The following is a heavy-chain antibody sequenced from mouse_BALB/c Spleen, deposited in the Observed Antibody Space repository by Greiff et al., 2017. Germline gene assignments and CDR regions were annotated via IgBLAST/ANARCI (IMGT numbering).Heavy chain of an antibody. D-gene: IGHD4-1*02. J-gene: IGHJ4*01. Sequence: EVKLMESGGGLVKPGGSLKLSCAASGFTFSSYAMSWVRQTPEKRLEWVATISSGGSYTYYPDSVKGRFTISRDNAKNTLYLQMSSLRSEDTAMYYCARQGGNWEGSAMDYWGQGTSVTVSS. CDR2: ISSGGSYT. CDR3: ARQGGNWEGSAMDY. V-gene: IGHV5-9-3*01. CDR1: GFTFSSYA.